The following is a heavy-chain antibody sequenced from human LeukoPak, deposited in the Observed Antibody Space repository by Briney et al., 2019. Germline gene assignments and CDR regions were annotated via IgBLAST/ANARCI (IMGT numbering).Heavy chain of an antibody. CDR3: ARGPTISETGYFDS. D-gene: IGHD1-1*01. CDR2: INHRGDA. Sequence: PSETLSLTCAVYGGSFSSYYWSWIRQSSGKGLEWIAEINHRGDANYNASVKSRVTISVDTSKNQFSLKLTSLTAADTAVYFCARGPTISETGYFDSWGQGTLVTVSS. J-gene: IGHJ4*03. CDR1: GGSFSSYY. V-gene: IGHV4-34*01.